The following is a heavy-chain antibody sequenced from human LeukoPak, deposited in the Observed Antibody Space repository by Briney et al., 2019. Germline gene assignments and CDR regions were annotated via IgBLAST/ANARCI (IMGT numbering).Heavy chain of an antibody. Sequence: KPSETLSLTCTVSGYSISSGYYWGWIRQPPGKGLEWIGSIYHSGSTYYNPSLKSRVTISVDTSKNQFSLKLSSVTAADTAVYYCARDPGWNQGYFDYWGQGTLVTVSS. V-gene: IGHV4-38-2*02. CDR2: IYHSGST. CDR1: GYSISSGYY. J-gene: IGHJ4*02. D-gene: IGHD1-14*01. CDR3: ARDPGWNQGYFDY.